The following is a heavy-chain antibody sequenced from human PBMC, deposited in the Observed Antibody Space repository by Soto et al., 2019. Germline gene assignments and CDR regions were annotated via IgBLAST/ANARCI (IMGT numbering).Heavy chain of an antibody. J-gene: IGHJ4*02. CDR2: IYYSGRT. V-gene: IGHV4-59*01. D-gene: IGHD3-3*02. Sequence: SETLSLTCTVSGGSISSYYWSWIRQPPGKGLEWIGYIYYSGRTNYNPSLKSRVTISVDTSKNQFSLKLSSVTAADTAVYYCARHRYACCIGLNFGYWDEGPLVSVSP. CDR1: GGSISSYY. CDR3: ARHRYACCIGLNFGY.